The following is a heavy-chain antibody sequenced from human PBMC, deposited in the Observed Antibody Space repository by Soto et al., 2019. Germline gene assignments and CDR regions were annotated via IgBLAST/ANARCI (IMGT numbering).Heavy chain of an antibody. CDR3: ARTDQNIVATIWWSAFDI. CDR2: IYYSGST. J-gene: IGHJ3*02. Sequence: QLQLQESGPGLVKPSETLSLTCTVSGGSISSSSYYWGWIRQPPGKGLEWIGSIYYSGSTYYNPSLKSRVTISVDTSKNQFSLKLSSVTAADTAVYYCARTDQNIVATIWWSAFDIWGQGTMVTVSS. CDR1: GGSISSSSYY. D-gene: IGHD5-12*01. V-gene: IGHV4-39*01.